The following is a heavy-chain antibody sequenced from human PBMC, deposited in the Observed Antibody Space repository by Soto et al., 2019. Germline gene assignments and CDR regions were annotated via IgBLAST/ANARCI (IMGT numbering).Heavy chain of an antibody. V-gene: IGHV4-39*01. Sequence: PSETLSLTCTVSGGSISSSSYYWGWIRQPPGKGLEWIGSIYYSGSTYYNPSLKSRVTISVDTSKNQFSLKLSSVTAADTAVYYCERLHTVSRRAFDIWGQGTMATVSS. CDR3: ERLHTVSRRAFDI. D-gene: IGHD4-17*01. CDR1: GGSISSSSYY. CDR2: IYYSGST. J-gene: IGHJ3*02.